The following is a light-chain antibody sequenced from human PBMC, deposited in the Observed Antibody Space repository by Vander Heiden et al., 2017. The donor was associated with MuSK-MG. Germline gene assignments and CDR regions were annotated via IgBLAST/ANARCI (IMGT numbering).Light chain of an antibody. Sequence: SELTQDPAVSVALGQTVRITCQGDSLRSYYASWYQQKPGQAPVLGIYGKNNRPSGIPDRFSGSSSGNTDSLTITGAQAEDEAYYDGNSRASSGNSYVFGTGTKVTVL. J-gene: IGLJ1*01. CDR1: SLRSYY. V-gene: IGLV3-19*01. CDR2: GKN. CDR3: NSRASSGNSYV.